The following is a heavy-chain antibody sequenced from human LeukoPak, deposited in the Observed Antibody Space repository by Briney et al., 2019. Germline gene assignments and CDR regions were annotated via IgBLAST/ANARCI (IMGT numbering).Heavy chain of an antibody. D-gene: IGHD3-10*01. CDR2: INAGNGNT. V-gene: IGHV1-3*01. CDR3: ARDPSKRWFGELFVSYGMDV. Sequence: GASVKVSCKASGYTFTSYAMHWVRQAPGQRLEWMGWINAGNGNTKYSQKFQGRVTITRDTSASTAYMELSSLRSEDTAVYYCARDPSKRWFGELFVSYGMDVWGQGTTVTVSS. J-gene: IGHJ6*02. CDR1: GYTFTSYA.